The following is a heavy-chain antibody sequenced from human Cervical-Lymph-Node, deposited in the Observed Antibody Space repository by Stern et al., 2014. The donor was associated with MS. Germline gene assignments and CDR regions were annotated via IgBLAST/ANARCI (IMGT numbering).Heavy chain of an antibody. D-gene: IGHD5-18*01. CDR3: ASGYRFFES. CDR1: GGSVSSGSSY. Sequence: QVQLQESGPGLVKPSQTLSLTCTLSGGSVSSGSSYWSWIRQPAGKGLEWIGRIHPSGNAFYTPSLKNRVTISPDTSHNQNPLKLNSVTAADTAVYYCASGYRFFESWGQGTLVTVSS. J-gene: IGHJ4*02. V-gene: IGHV4-61*02. CDR2: IHPSGNA.